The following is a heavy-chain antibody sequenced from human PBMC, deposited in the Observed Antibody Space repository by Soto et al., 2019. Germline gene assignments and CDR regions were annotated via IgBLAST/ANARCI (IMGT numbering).Heavy chain of an antibody. CDR3: TRDRGMVITTTGYFDY. CDR2: IEQEGSEA. J-gene: IGHJ4*02. CDR1: GFTFSTYW. D-gene: IGHD2-15*01. V-gene: IGHV3-7*01. Sequence: AGGSLRLSCAASGFTFSTYWMSWVRRAPGKGLEWVANIEQEGSEAYYVDSVKGRFTISRDNAQNSLYLQMNSLRAEDTAVYYCTRDRGMVITTTGYFDYWGQGTLVTVSS.